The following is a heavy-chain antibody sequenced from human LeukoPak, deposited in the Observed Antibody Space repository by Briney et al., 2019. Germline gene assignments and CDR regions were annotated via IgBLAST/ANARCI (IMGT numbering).Heavy chain of an antibody. Sequence: GGSLRLSCAASGFTFSSYSMNWVRQAPGKGLEWVSSISSSSSYIYYADSVKGRFTISRDNAKNSLYLQMNSLRAEDTAVYYCARVGYCSSNSCNIYYFDYWGQGTLVTVSS. D-gene: IGHD2-2*02. CDR3: ARVGYCSSNSCNIYYFDY. CDR1: GFTFSSYS. CDR2: ISSSSSYI. V-gene: IGHV3-21*01. J-gene: IGHJ4*02.